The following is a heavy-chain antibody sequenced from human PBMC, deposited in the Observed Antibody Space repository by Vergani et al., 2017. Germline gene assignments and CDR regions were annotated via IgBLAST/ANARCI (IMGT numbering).Heavy chain of an antibody. D-gene: IGHD2-21*01. CDR3: ARDFPPYCGGDCYSGNAFDI. CDR1: GFTFSSYG. Sequence: QVQLVESGGGVVQPGGSLRLSCAASGFTFSSYGMHWVRQAPGKGLEWVAVIWYDGSNKYYADSVKGRFTISRDNSKNTLYLQMNSLRAEDTAVYYCARDFPPYCGGDCYSGNAFDIWGQGTMVTVSS. J-gene: IGHJ3*02. V-gene: IGHV3-33*01. CDR2: IWYDGSNK.